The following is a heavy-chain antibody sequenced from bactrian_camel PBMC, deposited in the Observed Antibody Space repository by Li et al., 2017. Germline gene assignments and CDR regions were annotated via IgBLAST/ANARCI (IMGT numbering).Heavy chain of an antibody. D-gene: IGHD7*01. J-gene: IGHJ6*01. CDR2: IYGVGAT. CDR3: AARLSGGGCSLDRYFGV. CDR1: GYPVSDDW. V-gene: IGHV3S26*01. Sequence: HVQLVESGGGSEQAGGSLRLSCAASGYPVSDDWMAWFRQAPGKGREGVAAIYGVGATTYAESVKGRFTISRDITDNTLYLQMNNLKTEDTAMYSCAARLSGGGCSLDRYFGVWGQGTQVTVS.